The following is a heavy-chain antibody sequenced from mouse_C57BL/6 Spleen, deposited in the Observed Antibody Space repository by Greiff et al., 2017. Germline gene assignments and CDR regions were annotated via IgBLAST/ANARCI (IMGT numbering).Heavy chain of an antibody. D-gene: IGHD2-3*01. CDR1: GFTFSSYA. V-gene: IGHV5-4*03. CDR2: ISDGGSYT. Sequence: DVKLVESGGGLVKPGGSLKLSCAASGFTFSSYAMSWVRQTPEKRLEWVATISDGGSYTYYPDNVKGRFTISRDNAKNNLYLQMSHLKSEDTAMYYCARGDGRGYAMDYWGQGTSVTVSS. J-gene: IGHJ4*01. CDR3: ARGDGRGYAMDY.